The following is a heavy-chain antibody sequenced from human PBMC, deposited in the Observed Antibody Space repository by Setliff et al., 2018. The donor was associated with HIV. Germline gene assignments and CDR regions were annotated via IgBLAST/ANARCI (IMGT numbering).Heavy chain of an antibody. Sequence: GPTLVNPTETLTLTCTVSGFSLSNTRMGVSWIRQPPGKALEWLAHIFPNDEKSYSASLKSRVTISEDTSKSQVVLTMTNMDPLDTATYFCARYNFRRGYWDYFDYWGQGTQVTVS. CDR2: IFPNDEK. D-gene: IGHD3-3*01. J-gene: IGHJ4*02. CDR1: GFSLSNTRMG. V-gene: IGHV2-26*01. CDR3: ARYNFRRGYWDYFDY.